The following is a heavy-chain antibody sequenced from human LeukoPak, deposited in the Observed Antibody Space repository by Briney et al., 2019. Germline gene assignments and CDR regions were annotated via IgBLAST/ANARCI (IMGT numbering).Heavy chain of an antibody. J-gene: IGHJ4*02. CDR3: ARPAEDYDSSGYYLPFDY. CDR1: GGTFSSYA. D-gene: IGHD3-22*01. V-gene: IGHV1-69*05. CDR2: IIPIFGTA. Sequence: SVKVSCKASGGTFSSYAISWVRQAPGQGLEWMGRIIPIFGTANYAQKFQGRVTITTDESTSTAYMELSSLRSEDTAVYYCARPAEDYDSSGYYLPFDYWGQGTLVTVSS.